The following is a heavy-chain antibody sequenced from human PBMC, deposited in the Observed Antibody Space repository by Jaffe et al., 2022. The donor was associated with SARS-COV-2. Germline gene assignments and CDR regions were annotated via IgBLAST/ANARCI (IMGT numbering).Heavy chain of an antibody. V-gene: IGHV5-51*01. D-gene: IGHD4-17*01. CDR2: IYPSNSDA. CDR3: ATRVPAYGDYNPKDAFDI. CDR1: GYHFTTYW. Sequence: EVQLVQSATEVKKPGESLKISCKASGYHFTTYWIGWVRQTPGQGLEWIGIIYPSNSDARHTPSFEGRVTISVDKSISTAYLQWTSLKPSDTAMYYCATRVPAYGDYNPKDAFDIWGQGTMVTVSS. J-gene: IGHJ3*02.